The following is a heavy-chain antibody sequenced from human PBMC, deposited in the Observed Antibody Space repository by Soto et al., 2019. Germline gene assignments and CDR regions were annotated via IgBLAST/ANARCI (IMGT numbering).Heavy chain of an antibody. CDR2: ISYNGRNK. V-gene: IGHV3-30*04. D-gene: IGHD3-16*01. CDR1: GFTFSFYA. Sequence: GGSLRLSCEASGFTFSFYAMHWVRQAPGKGLEWVAVISYNGRNKHYVDSVKGRFTISRDNSQDTLYLQMDSLRPDDTAVYYCARQAKIGDRSQFYFDSWGQGTLVTVSS. CDR3: ARQAKIGDRSQFYFDS. J-gene: IGHJ4*02.